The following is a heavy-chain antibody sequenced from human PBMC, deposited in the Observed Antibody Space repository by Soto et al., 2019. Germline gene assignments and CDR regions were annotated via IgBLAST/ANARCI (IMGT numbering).Heavy chain of an antibody. CDR2: INPSGGST. CDR1: GYTFTSYY. CDR3: ARNRQYCSGGSCDSWFDP. Sequence: QVQLVQSGAEVKKPGASVKVSCKASGYTFTSYYMHWVRQAPGQGLEWMGIINPSGGSTSNAQKFQGRVTMTRDTSTSTGYLEQSSLRSEDTAVYYCARNRQYCSGGSCDSWFDPWGQGTLVTVSS. V-gene: IGHV1-46*01. J-gene: IGHJ5*02. D-gene: IGHD2-15*01.